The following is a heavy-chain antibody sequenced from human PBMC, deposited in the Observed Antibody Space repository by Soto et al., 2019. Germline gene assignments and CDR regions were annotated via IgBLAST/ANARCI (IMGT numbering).Heavy chain of an antibody. CDR2: MNPNSGNT. CDR1: GYTFTSYD. Sequence: ASVKVSCKASGYTFTSYDINWVRQATGQGLEWMGWMNPNSGNTGYAQKFQGRVTMTRNTSIRTAYMELNSLISEDKAVYYCERHRFNYYDDTVYYYFDYWGQGTLVTVSS. J-gene: IGHJ4*02. D-gene: IGHD3-22*01. CDR3: ERHRFNYYDDTVYYYFDY. V-gene: IGHV1-8*01.